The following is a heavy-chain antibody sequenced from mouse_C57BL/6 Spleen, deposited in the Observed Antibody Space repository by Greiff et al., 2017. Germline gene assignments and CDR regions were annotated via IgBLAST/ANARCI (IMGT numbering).Heavy chain of an antibody. CDR1: GYTFTGYW. CDR3: ASTYGSRYWDFEG. D-gene: IGHD1-1*01. V-gene: IGHV1-55*01. J-gene: IGHJ1*03. Sequence: QVQLQQPGPELVKPGASVKMSCKASGYTFTGYWINWVKQRPGQGLEWIGDIYPGSGSTNYNEKFKSKATLTVDTSSSTAYMQLSSLTSEDSAVYYCASTYGSRYWDFEGWGTGTTVTVAS. CDR2: IYPGSGST.